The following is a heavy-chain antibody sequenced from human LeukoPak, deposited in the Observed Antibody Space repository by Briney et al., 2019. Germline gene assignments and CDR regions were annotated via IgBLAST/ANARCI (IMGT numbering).Heavy chain of an antibody. V-gene: IGHV1-18*01. CDR2: ISAYNGNT. D-gene: IGHD1-26*01. Sequence: ASVKVSCKASGYTFTSCGISWVRQAPGQGLEWMGWISAYNGNTNYAQKLQGRVTMTTDTSTSTAYMELRSLRSDDTAVYYCARDRRIVGATGLNYWGQGTLVTVSS. J-gene: IGHJ4*02. CDR1: GYTFTSCG. CDR3: ARDRRIVGATGLNY.